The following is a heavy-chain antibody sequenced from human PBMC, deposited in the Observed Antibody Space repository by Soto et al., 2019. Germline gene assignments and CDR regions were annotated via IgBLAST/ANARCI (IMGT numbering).Heavy chain of an antibody. V-gene: IGHV1-3*01. Sequence: ASVKVSCKASGYTFTGYAMHWVRQAPGQRLEWMGWINAGNGNTKYSQKFQGRVTITRDTSASTAYMELSSLRSEDTAVYYCARLTTPKYYYGSGSLAYWGQGTLVTVSS. CDR1: GYTFTGYA. CDR3: ARLTTPKYYYGSGSLAY. D-gene: IGHD3-10*01. J-gene: IGHJ4*02. CDR2: INAGNGNT.